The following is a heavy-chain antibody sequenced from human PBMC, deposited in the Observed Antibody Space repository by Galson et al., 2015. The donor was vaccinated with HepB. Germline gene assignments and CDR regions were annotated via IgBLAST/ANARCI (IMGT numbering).Heavy chain of an antibody. J-gene: IGHJ3*02. Sequence: QSGAEVKKPGESLRISCKGSGYSFTSYWISWVRQMPGKGLEWMGRIDPSDSYTNYSPSFQGHVTISADKSISTAYLQWSSLKASDTAMYYCARLVHYYDSSGHTDAFDIWGQGTMVTVSS. CDR3: ARLVHYYDSSGHTDAFDI. CDR1: GYSFTSYW. V-gene: IGHV5-10-1*01. D-gene: IGHD3-22*01. CDR2: IDPSDSYT.